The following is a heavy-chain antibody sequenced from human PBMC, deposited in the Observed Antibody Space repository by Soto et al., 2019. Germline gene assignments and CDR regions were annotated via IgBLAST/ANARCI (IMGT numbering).Heavy chain of an antibody. CDR2: IGGRGNSA. D-gene: IGHD5-12*01. J-gene: IGHJ3*01. CDR3: VRGGRGSFDF. CDR1: GFIFTNYA. Sequence: GGSLRLSCAASGFIFTNYAMNWVRQAPGKGLEWVSVIGGRGNSAYYADSVQGRFTISRDNSKNTLSLQMSSPTADDTAIYYCVRGGRGSFDFWGRGTMVTVSS. V-gene: IGHV3-23*01.